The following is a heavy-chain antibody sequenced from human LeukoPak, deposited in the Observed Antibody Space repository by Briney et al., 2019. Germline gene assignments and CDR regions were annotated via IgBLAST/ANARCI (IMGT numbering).Heavy chain of an antibody. Sequence: SETLSLTCTVSGGSISSYYWSWIRQPPGKGLEWIGYIYYSGSTNYNPSLKSRVIISVDTSKNQFSLKLSSVTAADTAVYYCARGLKKDFWSGYYSLDYWGQGTLVTVSS. D-gene: IGHD3-3*01. CDR2: IYYSGST. CDR1: GGSISSYY. J-gene: IGHJ4*02. V-gene: IGHV4-59*01. CDR3: ARGLKKDFWSGYYSLDY.